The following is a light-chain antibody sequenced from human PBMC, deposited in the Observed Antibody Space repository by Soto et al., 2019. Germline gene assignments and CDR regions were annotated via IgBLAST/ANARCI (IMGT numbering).Light chain of an antibody. CDR2: EVT. Sequence: QSVLTQPPSASGSPGQSVTISCTGTSSDVGGYNYVSWYQQHPGKAPKLMIYEVTKRPSGVPDRFSGSKSGNTASLTVSGLQAEDEAHYFCCSNAGDNTYVFGTGTKVTVL. CDR3: CSNAGDNTYV. J-gene: IGLJ1*01. CDR1: SSDVGGYNY. V-gene: IGLV2-8*01.